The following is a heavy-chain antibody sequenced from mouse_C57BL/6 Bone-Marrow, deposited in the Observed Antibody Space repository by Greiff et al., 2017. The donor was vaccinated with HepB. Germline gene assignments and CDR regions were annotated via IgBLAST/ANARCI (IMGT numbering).Heavy chain of an antibody. CDR1: GYTFTSYW. V-gene: IGHV1-50*01. CDR2: IDPSDSYT. Sequence: QVQLQQPGAELVKPGASVKLSCTASGYTFTSYWMRWVKQRPGQGLEWIGEIDPSDSYTNYNQKFKGKATLTVDTSSSPAYMQLSSLTSEDSAVYYCASLGLGGYFDYWGQGTTLTVSS. J-gene: IGHJ2*01. D-gene: IGHD4-1*01. CDR3: ASLGLGGYFDY.